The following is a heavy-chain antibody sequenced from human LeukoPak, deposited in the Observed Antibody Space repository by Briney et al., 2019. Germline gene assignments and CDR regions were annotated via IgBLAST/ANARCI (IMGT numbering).Heavy chain of an antibody. D-gene: IGHD1-7*01. CDR3: ARGAAGTIPDYYYFGMDV. V-gene: IGHV5-51*01. Sequence: GESLKISCKGSGYRITDYWIGWVRQMPGKGLEGMGIIYPGDSDTRYSPSFQGQVTISADKSINTAHLQWSSLKASDTAMYYCARGAAGTIPDYYYFGMDVWGQGTTVTVSS. CDR2: IYPGDSDT. CDR1: GYRITDYW. J-gene: IGHJ6*02.